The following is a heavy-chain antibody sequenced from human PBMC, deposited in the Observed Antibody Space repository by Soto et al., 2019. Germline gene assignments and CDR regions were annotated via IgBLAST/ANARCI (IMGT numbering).Heavy chain of an antibody. CDR1: GGSISSYY. CDR2: IYYSGST. Sequence: QVQLQESGPGLVKPSETLSLTCTVSGGSISSYYWSWIRQPPGKGLEWIGYIYYSGSTNYNPSLKSRVTISVDTSKNQFSLKLSSVTAADTAVYYCARVLGSYYDILTGYYPRYYFDYWGQGTLVTVSS. J-gene: IGHJ4*02. D-gene: IGHD3-9*01. CDR3: ARVLGSYYDILTGYYPRYYFDY. V-gene: IGHV4-59*01.